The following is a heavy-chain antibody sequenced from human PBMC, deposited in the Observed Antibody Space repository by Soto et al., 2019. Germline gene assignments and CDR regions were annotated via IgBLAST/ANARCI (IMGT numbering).Heavy chain of an antibody. Sequence: EVQLLESGGGLVQPGGSLRLSCAASGFTFSSYAMSWVRQTPGKGLQWVSAISDSGDRTYYADSVKGRFTSSRDNSKNKLYLQMNSLRADDTAVYYCAKGVLRGVISSNYYGMDVWGHGTTVTVSS. CDR3: AKGVLRGVISSNYYGMDV. D-gene: IGHD3-10*01. J-gene: IGHJ6*02. V-gene: IGHV3-23*01. CDR2: ISDSGDRT. CDR1: GFTFSSYA.